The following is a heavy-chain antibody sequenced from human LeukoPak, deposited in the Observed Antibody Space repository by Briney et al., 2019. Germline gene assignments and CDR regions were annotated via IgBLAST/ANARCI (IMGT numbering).Heavy chain of an antibody. V-gene: IGHV3-7*01. J-gene: IGHJ4*02. Sequence: PGGSLRLSCAASGFTFSSYWMSWVRQAPGKGLEWVANIKLDGSEKYYVDSVKGRFTISRDNAKKSLHLQMNSLRDEDTAVYYCARDFFAFGGVIALLDYWGQGTLVTVSS. CDR1: GFTFSSYW. CDR2: IKLDGSEK. CDR3: ARDFFAFGGVIALLDY. D-gene: IGHD3-16*02.